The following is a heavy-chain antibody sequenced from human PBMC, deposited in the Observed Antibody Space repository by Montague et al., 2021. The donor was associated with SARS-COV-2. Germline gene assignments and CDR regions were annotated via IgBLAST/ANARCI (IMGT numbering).Heavy chain of an antibody. CDR2: IYYSGST. Sequence: SETLSLTCTVSGGSTSSYYWSWIRQPLGKGLEWIGCIYYSGSTNYNPSLKTRVTLSLDTPKNHFSLKLSSVTAADTAVYYCARAQNTCFIANCVNYFEVWGLGALVTVSS. CDR3: ARAQNTCFIANCVNYFEV. D-gene: IGHD1-1*01. J-gene: IGHJ4*02. V-gene: IGHV4-59*01. CDR1: GGSTSSYY.